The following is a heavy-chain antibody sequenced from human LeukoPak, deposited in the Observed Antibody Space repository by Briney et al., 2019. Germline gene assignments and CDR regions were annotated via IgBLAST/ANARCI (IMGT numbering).Heavy chain of an antibody. V-gene: IGHV3-23*01. Sequence: GGSLRLSCAASGFTFSNYAMSWVRQAPGKGLEWVSTISGSGGSTYYVDSVKGRFTISRDNTRNTLDIEMNSLRAEDTAVYYCARDSVVGATATFDYWGQGTLVTVSS. D-gene: IGHD1-26*01. CDR1: GFTFSNYA. J-gene: IGHJ4*02. CDR3: ARDSVVGATATFDY. CDR2: ISGSGGST.